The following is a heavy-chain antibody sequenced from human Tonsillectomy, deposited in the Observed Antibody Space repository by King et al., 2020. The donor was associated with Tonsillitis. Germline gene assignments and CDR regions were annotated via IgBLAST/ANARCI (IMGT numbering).Heavy chain of an antibody. J-gene: IGHJ6*02. D-gene: IGHD2-2*01. V-gene: IGHV3-30*19. Sequence: QLVQTGGGVVQPGRSLRLSCAASGFTFSTYAMHWVRQAPGKGLDWVAGIRNDGSNKYYADFVKGRFTISRDNSKNTLYLQRNSLRPEDTAVYFCAKDSHTDEAVVNAFEYFYGLDVWGQGTTVTVSS. CDR3: AKDSHTDEAVVNAFEYFYGLDV. CDR2: IRNDGSNK. CDR1: GFTFSTYA.